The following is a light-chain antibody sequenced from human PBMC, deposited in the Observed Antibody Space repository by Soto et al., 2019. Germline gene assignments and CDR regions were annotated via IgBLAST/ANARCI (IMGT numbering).Light chain of an antibody. CDR1: HSISSQ. Sequence: ENVLTQSPATLSLSPGERATLSCRASHSISSQLAWYQHKPGQGPRLLIYDTSNRASGIPARFRGSETGTDFTLTISSLEFEDSAIYYCQQRWSWPITFGGGTKVEIK. CDR2: DTS. J-gene: IGKJ4*01. V-gene: IGKV3-11*01. CDR3: QQRWSWPIT.